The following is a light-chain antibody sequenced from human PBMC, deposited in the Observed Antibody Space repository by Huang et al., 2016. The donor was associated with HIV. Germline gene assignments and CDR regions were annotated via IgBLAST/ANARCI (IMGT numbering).Light chain of an antibody. V-gene: IGKV2-28*01. CDR2: LGS. Sequence: DIVMTQSPLSLSVTPGVPASISCRSSQSLLHSNGYNYLDWYLQRPGQSPQLLIYLGSYRASGVPDRFNGSESGADFTLKIRRVEAGDVGVYYCMQALQTPRTFGQGTKVEIK. J-gene: IGKJ1*01. CDR3: MQALQTPRT. CDR1: QSLLHSNGYNY.